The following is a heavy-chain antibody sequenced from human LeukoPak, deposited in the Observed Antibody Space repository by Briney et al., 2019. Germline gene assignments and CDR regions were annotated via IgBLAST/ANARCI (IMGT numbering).Heavy chain of an antibody. CDR2: IFPGDSDT. V-gene: IGHV5-51*01. CDR3: ARRINNWFDP. J-gene: IGHJ5*02. CDR1: GYSFSTSW. Sequence: GESLKISCNASGYSFSTSWIAWVRQMPGKGLELMGTIFPGDSDTRYSPSFQGQVTFSADKSISTAYLQWSSLKASDTAFYYCARRINNWFDPWGQGTLVTVSS.